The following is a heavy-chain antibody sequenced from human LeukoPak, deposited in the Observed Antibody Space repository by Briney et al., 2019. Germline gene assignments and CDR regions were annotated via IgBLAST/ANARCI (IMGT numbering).Heavy chain of an antibody. CDR3: ARRTGTLYFDY. Sequence: PSETLSLTCTVSGGSISSGGYSWSWIRQHPGKGLEWIGYIYYIGSTYYNPSLKSRVTISVDTSKNQFSLKLSSVTAADTAVYYCARRTGTLYFDYWGQGTLVTVSS. CDR1: GGSISSGGYS. D-gene: IGHD1-7*01. V-gene: IGHV4-31*03. J-gene: IGHJ4*02. CDR2: IYYIGST.